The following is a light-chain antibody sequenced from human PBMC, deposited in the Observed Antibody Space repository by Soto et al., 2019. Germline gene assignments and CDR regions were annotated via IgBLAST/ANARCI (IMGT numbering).Light chain of an antibody. CDR1: QNITTY. J-gene: IGKJ1*01. CDR2: SAS. V-gene: IGKV1-39*01. Sequence: DIQMTQSPSSLSASVGDRVTITCRASQNITTYLNWYQQSPGKAPKVLIYSASTLQSGVPSRFSATGSGTDFTLSISSLQPEDFATYFCHQSYNYPRTFGQGTNIDIK. CDR3: HQSYNYPRT.